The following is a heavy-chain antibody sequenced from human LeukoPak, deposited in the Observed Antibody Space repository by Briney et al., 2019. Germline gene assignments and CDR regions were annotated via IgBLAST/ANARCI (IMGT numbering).Heavy chain of an antibody. CDR3: ARGVGATTAAFDY. V-gene: IGHV1-2*02. Sequence: ASVTVSCKASGYTFTCYYMHWVRQAPGQGLEWMGWINPNSGGTNYAQKFQGRVTMTRDTSISTAYMELSRLRSDDTAVYYCARGVGATTAAFDYWGQGTLVTVSS. J-gene: IGHJ4*02. D-gene: IGHD1-26*01. CDR2: INPNSGGT. CDR1: GYTFTCYY.